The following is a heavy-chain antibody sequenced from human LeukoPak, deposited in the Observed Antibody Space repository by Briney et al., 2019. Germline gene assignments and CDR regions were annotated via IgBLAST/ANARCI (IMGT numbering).Heavy chain of an antibody. V-gene: IGHV4-34*01. J-gene: IGHJ4*02. Sequence: SETLSLTCAVYGGSFSGYYWSWLRQPPGKGLEWIGEINHSGSTNYNPSLKSRVTISVDTSMNQFSLKLSSVTAADTAVYYCARIKYYYDSTGYHYWGQGTLVTVSS. CDR3: ARIKYYYDSTGYHY. CDR1: GGSFSGYY. D-gene: IGHD3-22*01. CDR2: INHSGST.